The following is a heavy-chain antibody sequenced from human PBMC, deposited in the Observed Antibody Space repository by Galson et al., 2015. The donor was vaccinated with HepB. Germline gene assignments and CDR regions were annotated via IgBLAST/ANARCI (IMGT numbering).Heavy chain of an antibody. CDR1: GFAFSSYT. V-gene: IGHV3-21*01. CDR2: ISRGSDYI. Sequence: SLRLSCAASGFAFSSYTVNWVRQAPGRGLEWVSSISRGSDYIYYADSVKGRFTVSRDNAKNSLSLQMNSLRAEDTAVYYCARNRPPDIAAAGSFQHWGQGTLVTVSS. D-gene: IGHD6-13*01. CDR3: ARNRPPDIAAAGSFQH. J-gene: IGHJ1*01.